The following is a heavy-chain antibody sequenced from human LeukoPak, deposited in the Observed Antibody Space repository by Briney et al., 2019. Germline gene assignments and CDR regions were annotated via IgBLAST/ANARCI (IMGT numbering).Heavy chain of an antibody. Sequence: ASVKVSCKASGYTFTSYGISGVHQAPGQGLKGMGWISAYNGNTNYAQKLQGRVTMTTDTSTSTAYMELRSLRSDDTAVYYCARITMVRGVKDFDYWGQGTLVTVSS. CDR2: ISAYNGNT. CDR3: ARITMVRGVKDFDY. CDR1: GYTFTSYG. V-gene: IGHV1-18*01. J-gene: IGHJ4*02. D-gene: IGHD3-10*01.